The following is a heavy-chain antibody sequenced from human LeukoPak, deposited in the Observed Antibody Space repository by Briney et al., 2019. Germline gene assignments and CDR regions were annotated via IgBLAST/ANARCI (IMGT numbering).Heavy chain of an antibody. V-gene: IGHV1-18*01. CDR2: ISAYNGNT. Sequence: ASVNVSCKASGYTFTSYGISWVRQAPGQGLEWMGWISAYNGNTNYAQKLPGRVTMTTDTSTSTAYMELRSLRSDDTAVYYCAIAAAGTLDYWGQGTLVTVSS. J-gene: IGHJ4*02. CDR3: AIAAAGTLDY. CDR1: GYTFTSYG. D-gene: IGHD6-13*01.